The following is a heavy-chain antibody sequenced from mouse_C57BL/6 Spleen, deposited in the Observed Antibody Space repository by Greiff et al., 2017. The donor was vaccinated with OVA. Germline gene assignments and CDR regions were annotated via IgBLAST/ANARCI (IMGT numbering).Heavy chain of an antibody. CDR3: AKGAKVYYDYDKGYFDV. D-gene: IGHD2-4*01. CDR2: IWRGGST. V-gene: IGHV2-5*01. Sequence: VQLQESGPGLVQPSQSLSITCTVSGFSLTSYGVHWVRQSPGKGLEWLGVIWRGGSTDYNAAFMSRLSITKDNSKSQVFFKMNSLQADDTAIYYCAKGAKVYYDYDKGYFDVWGTGTTVTVSS. J-gene: IGHJ1*03. CDR1: GFSLTSYG.